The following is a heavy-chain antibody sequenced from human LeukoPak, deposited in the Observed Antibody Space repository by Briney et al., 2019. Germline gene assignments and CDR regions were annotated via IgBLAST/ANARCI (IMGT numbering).Heavy chain of an antibody. Sequence: PSETLSLTCTVSGGSISSYYWSWIRQPPGKGLEWIGYIYYSGSTNYNPSLKSRVTISVDTSKNQFSLKLSSVTAAGTAVYYCARVPFTPHYYYYYMDVWGKGTTVTVSS. J-gene: IGHJ6*03. CDR3: ARVPFTPHYYYYYMDV. V-gene: IGHV4-59*01. CDR1: GGSISSYY. CDR2: IYYSGST.